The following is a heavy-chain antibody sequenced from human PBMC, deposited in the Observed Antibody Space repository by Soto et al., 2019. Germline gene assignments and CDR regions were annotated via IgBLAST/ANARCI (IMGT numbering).Heavy chain of an antibody. V-gene: IGHV4-59*01. CDR3: ARAPRSGYSYGYVDY. Sequence: PSETLSLTCTVSGGSISSYYWSWIRQPPGKGLEWIGYIYYSGSTNYNPSLKSRVTISVDTSKNQFSLKLSSVTAADTAVYYCARAPRSGYSYGYVDYWGQGTLVTVSS. J-gene: IGHJ4*02. CDR1: GGSISSYY. D-gene: IGHD5-18*01. CDR2: IYYSGST.